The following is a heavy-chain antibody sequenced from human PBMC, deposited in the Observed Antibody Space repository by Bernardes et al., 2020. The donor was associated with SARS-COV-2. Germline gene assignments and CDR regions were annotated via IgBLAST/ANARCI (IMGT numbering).Heavy chain of an antibody. CDR1: GFTFSNYW. Sequence: GGSLRLSCAASGFTFSNYWMHWVRQLPGKGLVWVSRMNTDGRVTYYADSVKGRFTISRDNSENTLYLQMNSLRAEDTAVYYCAKVEGVWSGYDYYYYGMDVWGQGTTVTVSS. J-gene: IGHJ6*02. CDR2: MNTDGRVT. V-gene: IGHV3-74*01. CDR3: AKVEGVWSGYDYYYYGMDV. D-gene: IGHD3-3*01.